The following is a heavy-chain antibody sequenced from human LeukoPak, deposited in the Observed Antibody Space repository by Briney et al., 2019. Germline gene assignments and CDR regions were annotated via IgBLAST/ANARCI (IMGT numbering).Heavy chain of an antibody. CDR2: IRSTGDYI. J-gene: IGHJ4*02. CDR3: AREYDSRARFDS. CDR1: GDSFTLHT. D-gene: IGHD6-13*01. V-gene: IGHV3-21*05. Sequence: GGSLRLSCAGSGDSFTLHTMNWIRRAPGKGLEWISYIRSTGDYIFYADSVKGRFTISRDNARTSVYLQMSSLRVEDTAVYYCAREYDSRARFDSWGQGTLVSVSS.